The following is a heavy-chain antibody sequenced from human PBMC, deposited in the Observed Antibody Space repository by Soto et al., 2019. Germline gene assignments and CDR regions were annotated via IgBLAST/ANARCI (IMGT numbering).Heavy chain of an antibody. D-gene: IGHD3-9*01. CDR3: ARDSDILTGYPGYFDY. V-gene: IGHV1-3*01. Sequence: GASVKVSCKASGYTFTSYAMHWVRQAPGQRLEWMGWINAGNGNTKYSQKFQGRVTITRDTSASTAYMELSSLRSEDTAVYYCARDSDILTGYPGYFDYWGQGTLVT. CDR2: INAGNGNT. CDR1: GYTFTSYA. J-gene: IGHJ4*02.